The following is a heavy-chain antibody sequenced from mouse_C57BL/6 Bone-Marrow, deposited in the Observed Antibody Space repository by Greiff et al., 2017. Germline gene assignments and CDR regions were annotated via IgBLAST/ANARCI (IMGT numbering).Heavy chain of an antibody. CDR2: ISDGGSYT. J-gene: IGHJ2*01. Sequence: DVKLVESGGGLVKPGGSLKLSCAASGFTFSSYAMSWVRQTPEKRLEWVATISDGGSYTYYPDNVKGRFTISRDNAKNNLYLQMSHLKSEDTAMYYCARPYYGSSSPFDYWGQGTTLTVSS. V-gene: IGHV5-4*03. CDR3: ARPYYGSSSPFDY. D-gene: IGHD1-1*01. CDR1: GFTFSSYA.